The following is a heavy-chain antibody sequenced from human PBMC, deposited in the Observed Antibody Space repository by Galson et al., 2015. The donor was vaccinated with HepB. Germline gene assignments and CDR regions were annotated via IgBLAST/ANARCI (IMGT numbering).Heavy chain of an antibody. CDR2: ISHTGSNT. Sequence: SLRLSCAASGFTFSNYAMSWVRQAPGKGLEWVSSISHTGSNTYYADSVKGRSTTSRDNSKNTLNLQMNSLRAEDTAVYYCAKDRWSSYYKDYWGQGTLVIVSS. J-gene: IGHJ4*02. D-gene: IGHD3-3*01. V-gene: IGHV3-23*01. CDR1: GFTFSNYA. CDR3: AKDRWSSYYKDY.